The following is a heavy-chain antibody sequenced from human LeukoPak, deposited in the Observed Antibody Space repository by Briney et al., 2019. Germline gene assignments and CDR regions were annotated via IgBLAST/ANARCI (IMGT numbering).Heavy chain of an antibody. Sequence: SVKVSCKASGGTFSSYAISWVRQAPGQGLEWMGGIIPIFGTANYAQKFQGRVTITADESTSTAYMELSSLRSEDTAVYYCARAPYYYDSSGYYRDYWGQGTLVTVSS. CDR3: ARAPYYYDSSGYYRDY. CDR1: GGTFSSYA. D-gene: IGHD3-22*01. V-gene: IGHV1-69*13. CDR2: IIPIFGTA. J-gene: IGHJ4*01.